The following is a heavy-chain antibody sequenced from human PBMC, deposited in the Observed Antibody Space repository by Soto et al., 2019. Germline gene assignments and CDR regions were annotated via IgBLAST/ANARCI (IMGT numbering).Heavy chain of an antibody. CDR3: AKCIQVNWNYDAFHI. CDR1: GFTFSSYS. V-gene: IGHV3-23*01. D-gene: IGHD1-7*01. Sequence: EVKLLESGGGLVQPGGSLRLSCAASGFTFSSYSMSWVRQAPGKGPEWVSHITASGGTTYYADSVKGRFTISRDSSRSTLYLQMNSLRAEDTALYYCAKCIQVNWNYDAFHIWGQGTMVTVSS. J-gene: IGHJ3*02. CDR2: ITASGGTT.